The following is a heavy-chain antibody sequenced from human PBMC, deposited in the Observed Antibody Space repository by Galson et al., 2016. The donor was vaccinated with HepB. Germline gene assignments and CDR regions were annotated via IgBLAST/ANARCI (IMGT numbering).Heavy chain of an antibody. CDR3: ARGPGLFNGDSYGPFDF. CDR1: GYTFTNYG. D-gene: IGHD2-8*01. CDR2: ISAYNGDT. Sequence: SVKVSCKASGYTFTNYGISWVRQAPGQGLEWMGWISAYNGDTNYAQTLQGRVTMTTDTSTSTAYMELRRLRSDDTAVYYCARGPGLFNGDSYGPFDFWGQGTLVTVSS. J-gene: IGHJ4*03. V-gene: IGHV1-18*01.